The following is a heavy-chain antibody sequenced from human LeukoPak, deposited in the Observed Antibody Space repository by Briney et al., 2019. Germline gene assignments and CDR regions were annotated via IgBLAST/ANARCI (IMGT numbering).Heavy chain of an antibody. CDR1: GGTFSSYA. J-gene: IGHJ4*02. CDR2: IIPIFGTA. D-gene: IGHD3-22*01. V-gene: IGHV1-69*13. Sequence: VASVKVSCKASGGTFSSYAISWVRQAPGQGLEWMGGIIPIFGTANYAQKFQGRATITADESTSTAYMELSSLRSEDTAVYYCARGVTYYYDSSGLDYWGQGTLVTVSS. CDR3: ARGVTYYYDSSGLDY.